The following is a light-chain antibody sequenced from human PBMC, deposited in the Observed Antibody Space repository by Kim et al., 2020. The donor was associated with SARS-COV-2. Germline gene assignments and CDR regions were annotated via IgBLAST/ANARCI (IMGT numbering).Light chain of an antibody. CDR2: GAS. V-gene: IGKV1-17*01. CDR3: LQHSTYLIT. CDR1: QDIRNH. Sequence: ASVGDRVTITCRASQDIRNHLGWYQQNPGRAPKRLIYGASSLQSGVPSRFSGSGSGTEFTLTISSVQPEDFATYFCLQHSTYLITFGQGTRLEIK. J-gene: IGKJ5*01.